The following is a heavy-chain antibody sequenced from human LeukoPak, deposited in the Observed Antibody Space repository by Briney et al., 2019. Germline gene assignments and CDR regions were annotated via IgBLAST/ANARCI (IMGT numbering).Heavy chain of an antibody. CDR3: ARDALTTVTTVPPGAFDI. CDR2: VHHSGAT. V-gene: IGHV4-38-2*02. Sequence: SETLSLTCSVSGYSISRGYHWAWVRQPPGKGLEWIGSVHHSGATYYNPSLNSRVTISADTSKNQFSLKMGSVTAADTAVYYCARDALTTVTTVPPGAFDIWGQGTMVTVSS. D-gene: IGHD4-17*01. CDR1: GYSISRGYH. J-gene: IGHJ3*02.